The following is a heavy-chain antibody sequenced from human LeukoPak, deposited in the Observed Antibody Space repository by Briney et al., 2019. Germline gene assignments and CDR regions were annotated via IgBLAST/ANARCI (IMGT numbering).Heavy chain of an antibody. Sequence: SETLSLTCTVSGGSISSYYWSWIRQPAGKGLEWIGRIYTSGSTNYNPSLKSRVTMSVDTSKNQFSPKLSSVTAADTAVYYCARDGLYCSSTSCYYYYYYYMDVWGKGTTVTVSS. D-gene: IGHD2-2*01. CDR2: IYTSGST. CDR1: GGSISSYY. CDR3: ARDGLYCSSTSCYYYYYYYMDV. J-gene: IGHJ6*03. V-gene: IGHV4-4*07.